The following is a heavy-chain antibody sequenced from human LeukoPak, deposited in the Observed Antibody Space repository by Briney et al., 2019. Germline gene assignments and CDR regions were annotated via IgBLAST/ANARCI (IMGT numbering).Heavy chain of an antibody. CDR1: GFTFSSYE. CDR3: ARDRAAAGTNGAFDI. V-gene: IGHV3-48*03. J-gene: IGHJ3*02. Sequence: PGGSLRLSCADSGFTFSSYEMNWVRQAPGKGLEWVSYISSSGSTIYYADSVKGRFTISRDNAKNSLYLQMNSLRAEDTALYYCARDRAAAGTNGAFDIWGQGTMVTVSS. D-gene: IGHD6-13*01. CDR2: ISSSGSTI.